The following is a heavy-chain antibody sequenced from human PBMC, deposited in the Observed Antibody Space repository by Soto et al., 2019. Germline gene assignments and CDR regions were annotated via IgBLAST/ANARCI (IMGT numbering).Heavy chain of an antibody. CDR3: ARVGYDFWSGYPSRNNWFDP. Sequence: GESLKISCAASGFTFSSYSMNWVRQAPGKGLGWVSSISSSSSYIYYADSVKGRFTISRDNAKNSLYLQMNSLRAEDTAVYYCARVGYDFWSGYPSRNNWFDPWGQGTLVTVSS. V-gene: IGHV3-21*01. CDR1: GFTFSSYS. D-gene: IGHD3-3*01. J-gene: IGHJ5*02. CDR2: ISSSSSYI.